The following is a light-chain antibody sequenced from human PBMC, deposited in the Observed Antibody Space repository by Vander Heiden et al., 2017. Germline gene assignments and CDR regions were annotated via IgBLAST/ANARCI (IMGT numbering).Light chain of an antibody. J-gene: IGKJ1*01. CDR3: QQSYSTPRT. V-gene: IGKV1-39*01. Sequence: DIQMTLSPSSLSASVGDRVTITCRASQSISSYLNWYQQKPGKGPKLLIYAASSLQSGDPSRFGGSGSGTDITLTVGNLQPEDFATYYCQQSYSTPRTFGQGTEVEIK. CDR1: QSISSY. CDR2: AAS.